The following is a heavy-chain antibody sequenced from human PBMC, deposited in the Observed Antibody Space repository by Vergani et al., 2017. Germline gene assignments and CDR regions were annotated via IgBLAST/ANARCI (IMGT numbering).Heavy chain of an antibody. CDR2: IYYSGST. CDR1: GGSISSYY. Sequence: QVQLQESGPGLVKPSETLSLTCTVSGGSISSYYWSWIRQPPGKGLEWIGYIYYSGSTNYNPSLKSRVTISVDTSKNQFSLKLSSVTAADTAVYYCAREDCSGGSCLRAFDIWGQGTMVTVSS. D-gene: IGHD2-15*01. V-gene: IGHV4-59*01. J-gene: IGHJ3*02. CDR3: AREDCSGGSCLRAFDI.